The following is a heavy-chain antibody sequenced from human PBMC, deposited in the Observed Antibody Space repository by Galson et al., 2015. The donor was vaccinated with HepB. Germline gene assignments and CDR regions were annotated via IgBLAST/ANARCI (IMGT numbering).Heavy chain of an antibody. CDR1: GFTFSSYR. V-gene: IGHV3-7*01. J-gene: IGHJ1*01. D-gene: IGHD6-19*01. CDR2: IKQDGSEK. CDR3: ARDSSGWNSLAEYFQH. Sequence: SLRLSCAASGFTFSSYRMSWVRQAPGKGLEWVANIKQDGSEKYYVDSVKGRFTISRDNAKNSLYLQMNSLRAEDTAVYYCARDSSGWNSLAEYFQHWGQGTLVTVSS.